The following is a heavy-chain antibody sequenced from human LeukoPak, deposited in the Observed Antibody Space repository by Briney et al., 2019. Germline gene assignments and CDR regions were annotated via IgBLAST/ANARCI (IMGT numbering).Heavy chain of an antibody. CDR1: IFTFSSYT. Sequence: PGGSLRLSCAASIFTFSSYTMHWVRQAPGKGLEWVSGISGSGGNKYYADSVKGRFTISRDNAKNTLYLQMNSLRAEDTAVYYCAKDPERWLQLRLGFSDWGQGTLVTVSS. CDR3: AKDPERWLQLRLGFSD. J-gene: IGHJ4*02. CDR2: ISGSGGNK. V-gene: IGHV3-23*01. D-gene: IGHD5-24*01.